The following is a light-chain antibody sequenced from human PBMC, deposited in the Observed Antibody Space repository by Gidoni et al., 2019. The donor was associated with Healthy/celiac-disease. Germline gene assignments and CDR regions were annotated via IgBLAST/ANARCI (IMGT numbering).Light chain of an antibody. Sequence: DIVMTQSPDSLAVSLDERATINCKSSQSVLYSSKNKNYLAWYQQKPGQPPKLLIYWASTRESGVPDRFSGSGSGTDFTLTISSLQAEDVAVYYCQQYYSTPPYTFGQGTKLEIK. CDR2: WAS. CDR3: QQYYSTPPYT. V-gene: IGKV4-1*01. J-gene: IGKJ2*01. CDR1: QSVLYSSKNKNY.